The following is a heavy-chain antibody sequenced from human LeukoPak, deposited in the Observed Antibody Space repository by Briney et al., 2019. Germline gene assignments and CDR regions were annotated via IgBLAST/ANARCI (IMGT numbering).Heavy chain of an antibody. J-gene: IGHJ5*02. CDR1: GGSISSYY. CDR3: ARDGYSSGWYGGWFDP. CDR2: IYYSGST. Sequence: SETLSLTCTVSGGSISSYYWSRIRQPPGEGLEWIGYIYYSGSTNYNPSLKSRVTISVDTSKNQFSLKLSSVTAADTAVYYCARDGYSSGWYGGWFDPWGQGTLVTVSS. D-gene: IGHD6-19*01. V-gene: IGHV4-59*01.